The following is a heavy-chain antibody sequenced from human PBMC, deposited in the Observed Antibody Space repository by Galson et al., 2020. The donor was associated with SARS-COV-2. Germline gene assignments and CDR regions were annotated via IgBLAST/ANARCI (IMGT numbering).Heavy chain of an antibody. J-gene: IGHJ6*02. CDR2: ISAYNGNT. CDR1: GYTFTSYG. D-gene: IGHD2-15*01. CDR3: ARDPRCSGGSCYSYYYYYGMDV. V-gene: IGHV1-18*01. Sequence: ASVKVSCKASGYTFTSYGISWVRQAPGQGLEWMGWISAYNGNTNYAQKLQGRVTMTTDTSTSTAYMELRSLRSDDTAVYYCARDPRCSGGSCYSYYYYYGMDVWGQGTTVTVSS.